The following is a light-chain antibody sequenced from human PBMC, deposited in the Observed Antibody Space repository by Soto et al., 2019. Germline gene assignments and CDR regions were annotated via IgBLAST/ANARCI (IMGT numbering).Light chain of an antibody. CDR2: AAS. J-gene: IGKJ3*01. CDR1: QSVSVNS. Sequence: EIVLTQSPGTLSLSPGERATLSCRASQSVSVNSLAWYQQKGGQAPRLLIYAASTRATGVPDRFSGTGSGTDFAHTISRLETDDSAVYYCQQYGGSPFTFGPGTKVNIK. V-gene: IGKV3-20*01. CDR3: QQYGGSPFT.